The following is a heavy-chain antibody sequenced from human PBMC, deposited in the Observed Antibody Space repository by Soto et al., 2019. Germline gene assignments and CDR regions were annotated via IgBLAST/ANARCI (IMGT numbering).Heavy chain of an antibody. CDR2: IYPGDSDT. CDR1: GYSFTSFW. Sequence: EVQLVQTGAEVKKPGESLKISCKGSGYSFTSFWIGWVRQMPGKGLEWMGIIYPGDSDTRYSPSFQGQVTISADKSISTAYLQSSNLKASDTDLYYCARLNDYGDLEYFKHWGQGTLGTVSS. D-gene: IGHD4-17*01. CDR3: ARLNDYGDLEYFKH. V-gene: IGHV5-51*03. J-gene: IGHJ1*01.